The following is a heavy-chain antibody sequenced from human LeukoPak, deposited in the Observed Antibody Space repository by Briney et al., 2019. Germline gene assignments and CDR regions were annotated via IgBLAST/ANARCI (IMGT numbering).Heavy chain of an antibody. CDR3: ARVVAAAGNNWFDP. V-gene: IGHV4-30-4*07. CDR2: IHDSGST. J-gene: IGHJ5*02. CDR1: GDSISSGGYS. Sequence: PSETLSLTCAVSGDSISSGGYSWSWIRQPPGKRLEWIAYIHDSGSTYNNPSLKTRLSISIDTSKNQFSLKLNSVTAADTAVYYCARVVAAAGNNWFDPWGQGTLVTVSS. D-gene: IGHD6-13*01.